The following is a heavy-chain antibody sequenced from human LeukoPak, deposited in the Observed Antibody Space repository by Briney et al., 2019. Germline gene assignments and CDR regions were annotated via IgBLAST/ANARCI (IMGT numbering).Heavy chain of an antibody. CDR2: IRHEGSNK. Sequence: AGGSLRLTCAASGLTFSSYGMHWVRQAPGKGLGGVAFIRHEGSNKYYGDSVKGRFTIYRDNYKNTLYLQMNSLRAGDTAVYYCAKGSKLVVITRDHYMAVWGKGTTVTVSS. CDR3: AKGSKLVVITRDHYMAV. V-gene: IGHV3-30*02. J-gene: IGHJ6*03. D-gene: IGHD3-22*01. CDR1: GLTFSSYG.